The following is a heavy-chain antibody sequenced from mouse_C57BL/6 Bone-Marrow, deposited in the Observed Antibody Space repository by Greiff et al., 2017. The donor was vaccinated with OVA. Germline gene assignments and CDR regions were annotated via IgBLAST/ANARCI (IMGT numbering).Heavy chain of an antibody. CDR2: IYPGSGNT. D-gene: IGHD2-3*01. V-gene: IGHV1-76*01. J-gene: IGHJ4*01. CDR3: ARYEDYAMDY. Sequence: QVQLQQSGAELVRPGASVKLSCKASGYTFTDYYINWVKQRPGQGLEWIARIYPGSGNTYYNEKFKGKATLTAEKSSSTAYMQLSSLTSEDSAVYFCARYEDYAMDYWGQGTSVTVSS. CDR1: GYTFTDYY.